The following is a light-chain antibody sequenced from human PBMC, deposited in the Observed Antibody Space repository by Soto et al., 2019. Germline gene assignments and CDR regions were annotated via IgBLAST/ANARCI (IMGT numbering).Light chain of an antibody. V-gene: IGKV3-15*01. CDR2: PAS. CDR3: QQNNNWPPWT. CDR1: QSGSDK. J-gene: IGKJ1*01. Sequence: ELALPQSPVNLNVSPGARATLSCGASQSGSDKLAWYQQKPGQAPRLLTYPASARATGIPARLSGSGSGTELTLTISGLQSEHFAVYHCQQNNNWPPWTFGQGTKVE.